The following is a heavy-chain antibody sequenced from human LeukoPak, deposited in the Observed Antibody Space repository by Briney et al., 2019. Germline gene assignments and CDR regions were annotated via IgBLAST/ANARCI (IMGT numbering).Heavy chain of an antibody. Sequence: ASVQVSCKASGYTFTSYYMHWVRQAPGQGLEWMGIINPSGGSTSYAQKFQGRVTMTRDTSTSTVYMELSSLRSEDTAVYYCARGEGLRYFDWLLYFDYWGQGTLVTVSS. CDR2: INPSGGST. J-gene: IGHJ4*02. V-gene: IGHV1-46*01. CDR3: ARGEGLRYFDWLLYFDY. D-gene: IGHD3-9*01. CDR1: GYTFTSYY.